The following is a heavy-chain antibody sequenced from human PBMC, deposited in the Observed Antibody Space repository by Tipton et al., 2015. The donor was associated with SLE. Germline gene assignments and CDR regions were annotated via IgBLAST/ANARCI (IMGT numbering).Heavy chain of an antibody. CDR3: ARDRVGVVPLFDC. J-gene: IGHJ4*02. V-gene: IGHV4-39*07. Sequence: TLSLTCFVSGASVRSTSYHWGWIRQPPGKGLEWIGNIYYDGTAYYTPSLESRVTISVDTSKNQFSLRLSSVTAADTAVYYCARDRVGVVPLFDCWGQGTLVTVSS. CDR1: GASVRSTSYH. CDR2: IYYDGTA. D-gene: IGHD3-3*01.